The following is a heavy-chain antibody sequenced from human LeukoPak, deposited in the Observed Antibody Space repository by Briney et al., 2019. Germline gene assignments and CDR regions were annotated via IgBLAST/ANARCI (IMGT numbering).Heavy chain of an antibody. V-gene: IGHV3-23*01. Sequence: PGGSLRLSCAASGLNFSNYAMTWVRQAPGKGLEWPSVVTGSSRYTYYADSVKGRFTISRDNSKNILYLEMNSLRVEDTAIYYCAKDRSSSTSCSNYWGRGTLVTVSS. CDR1: GLNFSNYA. CDR2: VTGSSRYT. CDR3: AKDRSSSTSCSNY. D-gene: IGHD2-2*01. J-gene: IGHJ4*02.